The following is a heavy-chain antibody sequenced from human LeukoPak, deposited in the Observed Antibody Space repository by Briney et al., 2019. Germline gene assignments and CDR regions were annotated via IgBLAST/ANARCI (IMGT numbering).Heavy chain of an antibody. CDR3: AKEIWPTVTTPGHTHFDY. CDR1: GFTFSSYA. Sequence: GGSLRLSCAASGFTFSSYAMSWVRQAPGKGLEWVSAIVSSGDSTYYADSVKGRFTISRDNSKNTLCLQMNSLRAEDTAVYYCAKEIWPTVTTPGHTHFDYWGQGTLVTVSS. J-gene: IGHJ4*02. V-gene: IGHV3-23*01. CDR2: IVSSGDST. D-gene: IGHD4-17*01.